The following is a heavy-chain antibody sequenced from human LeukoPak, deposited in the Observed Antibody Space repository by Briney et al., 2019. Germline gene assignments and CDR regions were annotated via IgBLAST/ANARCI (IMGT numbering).Heavy chain of an antibody. CDR3: AKARGNYYGSGNPPFDY. CDR2: ISSSNI. J-gene: IGHJ4*02. CDR1: GFTLSSYS. D-gene: IGHD3-10*01. Sequence: GGSLRLSCAASGFTLSSYSMNWVRQAPGKGLEWVSSISSSNIYYADSVKGRFTISRDNAKNSLYLQMNSLRAEDTAVYFCAKARGNYYGSGNPPFDYWGQGTLVTVSS. V-gene: IGHV3-21*04.